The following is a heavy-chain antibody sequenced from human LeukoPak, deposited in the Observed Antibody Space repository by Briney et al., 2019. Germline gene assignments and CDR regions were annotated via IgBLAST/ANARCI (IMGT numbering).Heavy chain of an antibody. V-gene: IGHV1-46*01. CDR3: ARPSLSSSWAGPSIEPYYYYGMDV. CDR1: GYTFTSYY. D-gene: IGHD6-13*01. Sequence: ASAKVSCKASGYTFTSYYMHWVRQAPGQGLEWMGIINPSGGSTSYAQKFQGRVTMTRDTSTSTVYMELSSLRSEDTAVYYCARPSLSSSWAGPSIEPYYYYGMDVWGQGTTVTVSS. J-gene: IGHJ6*02. CDR2: INPSGGST.